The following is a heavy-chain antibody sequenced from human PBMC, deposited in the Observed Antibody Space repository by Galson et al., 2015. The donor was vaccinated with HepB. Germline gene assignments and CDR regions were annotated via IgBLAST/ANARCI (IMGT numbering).Heavy chain of an antibody. V-gene: IGHV3-11*01. Sequence: SLRLSCAASGFIFSDYYMTWVRQAPGKGLEWISYISTSGTMIYYADSVKGRFTISRENARNSVYLQMNSLRAEDTAVYYCAIDLRLQANYFYFYGMDVWGQGTTVPVSS. D-gene: IGHD5-18*01. J-gene: IGHJ6*02. CDR2: ISTSGTMI. CDR1: GFIFSDYY. CDR3: AIDLRLQANYFYFYGMDV.